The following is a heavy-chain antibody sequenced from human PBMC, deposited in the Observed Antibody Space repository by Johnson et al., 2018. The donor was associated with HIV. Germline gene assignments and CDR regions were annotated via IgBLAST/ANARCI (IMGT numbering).Heavy chain of an antibody. CDR1: GFTFSSYA. V-gene: IGHV3-30*03. J-gene: IGHJ3*02. CDR2: MSSDGSNK. Sequence: QVQLVESGGGLVQPGGSLRLSCAASGFTFSSYAMRWVRQAPGKGLAWVAVMSSDGSNKYYADSVKGRFTISRDSSKNTLYLQMNSLRAEDTAVYYCAREVDGFDIWGQGTMVTVSS. CDR3: AREVDGFDI.